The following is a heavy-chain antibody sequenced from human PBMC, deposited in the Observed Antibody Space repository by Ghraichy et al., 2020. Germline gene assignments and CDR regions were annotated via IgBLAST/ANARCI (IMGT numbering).Heavy chain of an antibody. V-gene: IGHV3-7*03. CDR3: ARLRFISGRRDFYV. CDR2: IKQDGNVK. Sequence: ESLNISCAASGFSVSGYLMSWIRQVSGKGLEWVANIKQDGNVKYYVDSVKGRFTISKDNGENSVYLQMSSLSAEDTARYYCARLRFISGRRDFYVWGQGILVTVSS. CDR1: GFSVSGYL. D-gene: IGHD3-10*01. J-gene: IGHJ4*02.